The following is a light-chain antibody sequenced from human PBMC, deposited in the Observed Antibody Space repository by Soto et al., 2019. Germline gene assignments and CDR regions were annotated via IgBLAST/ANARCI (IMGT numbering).Light chain of an antibody. Sequence: DIQMTQSPSTLSASVGDRVTITCRASHNIERWMAWYQQKPGKAPKLLIYKASTLKSGVPSRFSGSGSGTEFTLTISSLQPDDFATYYCQHYNSYSEAFGQGTKVAIK. J-gene: IGKJ1*01. CDR1: HNIERW. CDR2: KAS. V-gene: IGKV1-5*03. CDR3: QHYNSYSEA.